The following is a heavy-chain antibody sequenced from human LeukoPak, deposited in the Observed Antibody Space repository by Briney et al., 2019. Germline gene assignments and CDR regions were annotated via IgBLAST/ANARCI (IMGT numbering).Heavy chain of an antibody. D-gene: IGHD1-26*01. CDR2: FDPEDGET. J-gene: IGHJ4*02. V-gene: IGHV1-24*01. Sequence: AASVKVSCKVSGYTLTELSMHWVRQAPGKGLEWMGGFDPEDGETIYAQKLQGRVTMTTDTSTSTAYMELRSLRSDDTAVYYCASVIVGRDYGGQGTLVTVSS. CDR1: GYTLTELS. CDR3: ASVIVGRDY.